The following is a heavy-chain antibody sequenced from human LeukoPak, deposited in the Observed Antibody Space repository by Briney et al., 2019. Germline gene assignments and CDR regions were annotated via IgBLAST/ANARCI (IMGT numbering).Heavy chain of an antibody. CDR2: IKQDGSEK. D-gene: IGHD2-8*01. J-gene: IGHJ4*02. Sequence: GGTLRLSCAASGFTFSSYWMSWVRQAPGKGLEWVANIKQDGSEKYYVDSVKGRFTISRDNAKNSLYLQMNSLRAEDTAVYYCARLYCTNGVCYKGRGFDYWGQGTLVTVSS. CDR1: GFTFSSYW. V-gene: IGHV3-7*01. CDR3: ARLYCTNGVCYKGRGFDY.